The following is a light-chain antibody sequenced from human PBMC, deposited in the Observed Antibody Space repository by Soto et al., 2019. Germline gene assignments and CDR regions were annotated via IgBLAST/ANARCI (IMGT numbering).Light chain of an antibody. CDR1: SSNVGTYNL. J-gene: IGLJ1*01. CDR2: EGS. Sequence: LTQPASVSGSPGQSITISCTGTSSNVGTYNLVSWYQQHSGKAPKLMIYEGSKRPSGVSNRFSGSKSGTTASLTISGLQAEDEADYYCCSYTTSSNYVFGTGTKVTVL. V-gene: IGLV2-14*02. CDR3: CSYTTSSNYV.